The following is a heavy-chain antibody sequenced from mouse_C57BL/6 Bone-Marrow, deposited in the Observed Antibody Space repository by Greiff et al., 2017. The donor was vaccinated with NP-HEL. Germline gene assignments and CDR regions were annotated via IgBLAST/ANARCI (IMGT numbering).Heavy chain of an antibody. CDR2: IHPNSGST. V-gene: IGHV1-64*01. CDR1: GYTFTSYW. CDR3: ARSDDYGYDMDY. D-gene: IGHD2-4*01. J-gene: IGHJ4*01. Sequence: QVQLQQPGAELVKPGASVKLSCKASGYTFTSYWMRWVKQRPGQGLEWIGIIHPNSGSTNSNEKFTSKATLTVDKSSSTAYMQLSSLTSEDSAVYYCARSDDYGYDMDYWGKGTSVTVSS.